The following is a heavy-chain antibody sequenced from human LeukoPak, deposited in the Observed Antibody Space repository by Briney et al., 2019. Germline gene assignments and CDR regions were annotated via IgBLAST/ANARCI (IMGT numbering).Heavy chain of an antibody. CDR1: GGSISSGGYY. CDR2: IYHSGST. J-gene: IGHJ6*02. V-gene: IGHV4-30-2*01. Sequence: SETLSLTCTVSGGSISSGGYYWSWIRQPPGKGLEWIGYIYHSGSTYYDPSLKSRVTISVDTSKNQFSLKLSSVTAADTAVYYCARGRGSNNRGAGYYYGMDVWGQGTTVTVSS. CDR3: ARGRGSNNRGAGYYYGMDV. D-gene: IGHD1/OR15-1a*01.